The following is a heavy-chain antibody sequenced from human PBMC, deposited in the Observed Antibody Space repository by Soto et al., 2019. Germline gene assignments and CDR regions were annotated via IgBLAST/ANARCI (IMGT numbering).Heavy chain of an antibody. J-gene: IGHJ4*02. V-gene: IGHV3-74*01. CDR1: RFTFRSYW. D-gene: IGHD6-19*01. CDR3: ARDQSVTGPSTFDY. CDR2: INIDGSDT. Sequence: EVPLVESGGGLVQPGGSLRLSCAASRFTFRSYWMHWVRQVPGKGLEWLSRINIDGSDTIYADSVKGRFTISRDNAKNTVYLHMNSLSAEDTAVYFCARDQSVTGPSTFDYWGQGTLVTVSS.